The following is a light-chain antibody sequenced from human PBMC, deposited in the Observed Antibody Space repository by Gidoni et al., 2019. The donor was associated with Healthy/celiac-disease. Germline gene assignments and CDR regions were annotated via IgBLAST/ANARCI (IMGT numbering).Light chain of an antibody. J-gene: IGKJ1*01. CDR2: AAS. Sequence: DIQMTQSPSSLSASVGDRVTITCRASQSISSYLNWYQQKPGKATKLLIYAASSLQSGVPSRFSGSGSGTDFTLTISSLQPEDFATYYCQQSYSTPPTFGQGTKVEIK. CDR1: QSISSY. V-gene: IGKV1-39*01. CDR3: QQSYSTPPT.